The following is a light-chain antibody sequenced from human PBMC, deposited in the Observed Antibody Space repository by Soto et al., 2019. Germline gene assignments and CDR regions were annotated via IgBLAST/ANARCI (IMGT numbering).Light chain of an antibody. Sequence: DIQMTQSPSTLSASVGDRVTITCRASQSISSWLAWYQQKPGKAPKLLIYKASSLESGAPSRFSGSGSGTEFTLSISSLQPDDFATYYCQQYNIYPWTFGQGTKVDI. J-gene: IGKJ1*01. CDR3: QQYNIYPWT. V-gene: IGKV1-5*03. CDR2: KAS. CDR1: QSISSW.